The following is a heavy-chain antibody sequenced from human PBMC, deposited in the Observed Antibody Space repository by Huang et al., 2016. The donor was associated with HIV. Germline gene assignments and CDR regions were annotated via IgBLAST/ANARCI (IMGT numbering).Heavy chain of an antibody. J-gene: IGHJ4*02. CDR2: RSYDGRNK. CDR1: GFTFSSSA. D-gene: IGHD6-13*01. CDR3: ARDRGYSSSWYVY. Sequence: QVQLVESGGGVVQPGRSLRLSCAASGFTFSSSAMHWVRQAPGKGLEGVVVRSYDGRNKYYADSVKGRFTISRDNSKNTLYLQMNSLRAEDAAVYYCARDRGYSSSWYVYWGQGTLVTVSS. V-gene: IGHV3-30*04.